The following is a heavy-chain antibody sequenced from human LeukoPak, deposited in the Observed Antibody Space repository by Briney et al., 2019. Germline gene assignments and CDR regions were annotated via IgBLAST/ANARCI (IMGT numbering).Heavy chain of an antibody. CDR2: IYYSGST. Sequence: SETLSLTCTVSGGSISSSSYYWGWIRQPPGKGLEWIGSIYYSGSTYYNPSLKSRVTISVDTSKNQFSLKLSSVTAADTAVYYCARAGYDFWSGYYTGIGGFDPWGQGTLVTVSS. J-gene: IGHJ5*02. CDR3: ARAGYDFWSGYYTGIGGFDP. V-gene: IGHV4-39*07. CDR1: GGSISSSSYY. D-gene: IGHD3-3*01.